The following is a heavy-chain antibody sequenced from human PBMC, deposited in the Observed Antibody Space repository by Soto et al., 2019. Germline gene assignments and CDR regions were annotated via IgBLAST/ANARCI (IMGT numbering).Heavy chain of an antibody. J-gene: IGHJ3*02. Sequence: EVQLVQSGAEVRKPGESLKISCQGSGYNFPTYWIGWVRQMPGKGLEWMGMIYPGNSNTIYSPSLQGEVTISADRSTSTAFLQWRSLKASDTAIYYCARRDYYSDTCHYCAFDIWGQGALVAVSS. CDR3: ARRDYYSDTCHYCAFDI. CDR2: IYPGNSNT. D-gene: IGHD3-22*01. V-gene: IGHV5-51*03. CDR1: GYNFPTYW.